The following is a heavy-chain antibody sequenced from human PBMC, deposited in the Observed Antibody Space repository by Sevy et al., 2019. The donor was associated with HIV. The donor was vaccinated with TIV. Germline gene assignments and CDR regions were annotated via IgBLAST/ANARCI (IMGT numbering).Heavy chain of an antibody. J-gene: IGHJ4*02. CDR3: AREGYYDSSGYYYDH. V-gene: IGHV3-7*01. CDR1: GFTFRSYW. CDR2: IKQDGREK. Sequence: GGSLRLSCAASGFTFRSYWMSWVRQAPGKGLEWVANIKQDGREKYYVDSVKGRFTISRDNAKNSLYLQMNSLRAEDTAVYYCAREGYYDSSGYYYDHWGQGTLVTVSS. D-gene: IGHD3-22*01.